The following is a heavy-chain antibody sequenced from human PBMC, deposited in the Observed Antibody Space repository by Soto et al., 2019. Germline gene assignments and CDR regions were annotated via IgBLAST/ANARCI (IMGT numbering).Heavy chain of an antibody. CDR3: AACLRDGYNYYFDY. CDR2: IYYSGST. V-gene: IGHV4-59*07. CDR1: GGSISSYY. J-gene: IGHJ4*02. Sequence: SDTLSLTCTVSGGSISSYYWSWIRQPPGKGLEWIGYIYYSGSTNYNPSLKSRVTISVDTSKNQFSLKLSSVTAADTAVYYCAACLRDGYNYYFDYWGQGTLVTVSS. D-gene: IGHD5-12*01.